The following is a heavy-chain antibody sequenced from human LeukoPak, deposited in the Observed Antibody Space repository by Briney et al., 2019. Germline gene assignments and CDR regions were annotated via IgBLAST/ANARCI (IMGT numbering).Heavy chain of an antibody. Sequence: GGSLRLSCAASGFTFGNYGMSWVRQAPGKGLEWVSSISGSGGPTYYADSVKVRFTISRDNSKKTLYLQMNSLSAEDTAVYYCAPKPSGYYNFDYWGPGTLVTVSS. CDR2: ISGSGGPT. CDR1: GFTFGNYG. CDR3: APKPSGYYNFDY. J-gene: IGHJ4*02. D-gene: IGHD3-22*01. V-gene: IGHV3-23*01.